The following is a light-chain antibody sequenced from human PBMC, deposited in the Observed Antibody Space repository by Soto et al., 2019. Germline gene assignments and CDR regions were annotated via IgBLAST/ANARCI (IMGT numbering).Light chain of an antibody. J-gene: IGLJ2*01. Sequence: QSVLTQPASVSGSPGQSITISCTGTSRDVGGYNYVSWYQHHPGKAPKVIIYDVTNRPSGVSNRFSGSKSGNTASLTISGLQAEDEADYYCSSYTRSTTVVFGGGTQLTVL. CDR3: SSYTRSTTVV. CDR2: DVT. V-gene: IGLV2-14*03. CDR1: SRDVGGYNY.